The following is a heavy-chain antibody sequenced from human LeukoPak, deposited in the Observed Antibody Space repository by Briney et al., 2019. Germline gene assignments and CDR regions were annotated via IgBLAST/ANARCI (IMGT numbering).Heavy chain of an antibody. CDR3: VKDLYKGDSASWYFFHY. Sequence: GGSLRLSCSASGFIISDYAMHWVRRAPGKGLEYVSGISANGGSTYYADSVKGRFTISRDTSKNTLYLQMSSLRAEDTAIYYCVKDLYKGDSASWYFFHYWGQGTLVTPSA. CDR2: ISANGGST. CDR1: GFIISDYA. D-gene: IGHD6-13*01. V-gene: IGHV3-64D*06. J-gene: IGHJ4*02.